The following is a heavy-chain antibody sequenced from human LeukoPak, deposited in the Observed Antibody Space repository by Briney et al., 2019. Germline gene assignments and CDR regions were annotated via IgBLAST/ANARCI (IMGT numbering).Heavy chain of an antibody. Sequence: QPGGSLRLSCAASGFTVSSNYMSWVRQAPGKGLEWVSVIYSGGSTYYADSVKGRFTISRDNSKNTLYLQMNSLRAEDTAVYYCARASIAAAGYYFDYWGQGILVTVSS. CDR3: ARASIAAAGYYFDY. D-gene: IGHD6-13*01. CDR2: IYSGGST. V-gene: IGHV3-53*01. CDR1: GFTVSSNY. J-gene: IGHJ4*02.